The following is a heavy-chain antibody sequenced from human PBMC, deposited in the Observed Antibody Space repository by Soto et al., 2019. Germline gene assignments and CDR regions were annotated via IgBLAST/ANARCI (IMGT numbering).Heavy chain of an antibody. CDR3: ASYYDSSGYYFDY. Sequence: SETLSLTCAVYGGSFSGYSWSWIRQPPGKGLEWIGEIIYSRSTHYNPSLTGRVTISVDTSKNQFSLKLSSVTAADTAVYYCASYYDSSGYYFDYWGQGTLVTVSS. V-gene: IGHV4-34*12. D-gene: IGHD3-22*01. CDR2: IIYSRST. J-gene: IGHJ4*02. CDR1: GGSFSGYS.